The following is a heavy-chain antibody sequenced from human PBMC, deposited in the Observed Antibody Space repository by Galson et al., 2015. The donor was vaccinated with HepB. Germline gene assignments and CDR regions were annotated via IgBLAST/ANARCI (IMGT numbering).Heavy chain of an antibody. CDR3: TTAPGGPYFYGSSGPYYFDY. CDR2: VKSKSDGGTT. V-gene: IGHV3-15*01. Sequence: SLRLSCAASGFTFDNVWMSWVRQAPGKGLEWVGRVKSKSDGGTTDYAAPVKGRFTISRDDLKDTLFLQMNSLKTEDTAVYYCTTAPGGPYFYGSSGPYYFDYWGQGSLVTVSS. CDR1: GFTFDNVW. J-gene: IGHJ4*02. D-gene: IGHD3-22*01.